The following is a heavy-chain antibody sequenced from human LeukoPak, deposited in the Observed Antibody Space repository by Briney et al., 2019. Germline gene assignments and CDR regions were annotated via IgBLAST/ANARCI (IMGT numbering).Heavy chain of an antibody. J-gene: IGHJ6*03. Sequence: ASVKVSCKASGYTLTSYYMHWVRQAPGQGLEWMGIINPSGGSTSYAQKFQGRVTMTRDTSTSTVYMELSSLRSEDTAVYYCARGAYDSSGYDYYYYYMDVWGKGTTVTISS. V-gene: IGHV1-46*01. CDR3: ARGAYDSSGYDYYYYYMDV. D-gene: IGHD3-22*01. CDR2: INPSGGST. CDR1: GYTLTSYY.